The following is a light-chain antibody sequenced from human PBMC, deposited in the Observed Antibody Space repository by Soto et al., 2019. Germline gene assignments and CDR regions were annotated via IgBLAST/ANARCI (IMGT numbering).Light chain of an antibody. CDR2: LNSDGSH. CDR1: SGHSSYA. CDR3: QTWVTGIQV. Sequence: QSVLTQSPSASASLGASVKLTCTLSSGHSSYAIAWHQQRPEKGPRYLMKLNSDGSHSKGDGIPDRFSGSSSGAERYLTIPSLQAEDESDYYCQTWVTGIQVFGGGTQLTVL. V-gene: IGLV4-69*01. J-gene: IGLJ2*01.